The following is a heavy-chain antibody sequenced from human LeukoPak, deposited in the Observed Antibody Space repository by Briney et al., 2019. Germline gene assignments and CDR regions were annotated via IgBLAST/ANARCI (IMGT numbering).Heavy chain of an antibody. CDR2: IKQDGSEK. J-gene: IGHJ4*02. V-gene: IGHV3-7*01. D-gene: IGHD2-15*01. CDR1: GFTFSSYW. Sequence: GGSLRLSCAASGFTFSSYWMSWVRQAPGKGLEWVANIKQDGSEKYYVDSVKGRFTISRDNVKNSLYLQMNSLRAEDTAVFYCARAPGYCSGGSCWEYYFDYWGQGTLVTVSS. CDR3: ARAPGYCSGGSCWEYYFDY.